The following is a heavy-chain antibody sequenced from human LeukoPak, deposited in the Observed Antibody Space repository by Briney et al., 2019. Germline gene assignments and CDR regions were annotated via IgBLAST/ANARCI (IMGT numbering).Heavy chain of an antibody. CDR3: ARHGNYGSGSYYSSPLDY. CDR1: GGSISSYY. V-gene: IGHV4-59*08. D-gene: IGHD3-10*01. Sequence: SETLSLTCTVSGGSISSYYWSWIRQPPGKGLEWIGYIYYSGSTNYNPSLKSRVTISVDTSKNQFSLRLSSVTAADTAVYYRARHGNYGSGSYYSSPLDYWGQGTLVTVSS. J-gene: IGHJ4*02. CDR2: IYYSGST.